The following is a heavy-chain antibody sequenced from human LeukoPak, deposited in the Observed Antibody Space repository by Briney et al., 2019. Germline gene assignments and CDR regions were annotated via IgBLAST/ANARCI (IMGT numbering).Heavy chain of an antibody. V-gene: IGHV4-61*05. CDR1: GGSITSSSYY. D-gene: IGHD6-19*01. CDR3: ARAGVAAVAGPLLWYFDL. J-gene: IGHJ2*01. Sequence: SETLSLTCTVSGGSITSSSYYWGWIRQPPGKGLEWIGHIYYTGSTNYNPSLESRVTISVDTSRNQFSLKLNSVTAADTAVYYCARAGVAAVAGPLLWYFDLWGRGTLVTVSS. CDR2: IYYTGST.